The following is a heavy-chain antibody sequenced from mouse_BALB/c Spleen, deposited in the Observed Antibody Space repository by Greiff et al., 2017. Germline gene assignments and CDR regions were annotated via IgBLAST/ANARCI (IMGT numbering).Heavy chain of an antibody. V-gene: IGHV5-12-1*01. Sequence: EVQGAESGGGLVKPGGSLKLSCAASGFAFSSYDMSWVRQTPEKRLEWVAYISSGGGSTYYPDTVKGRFTISRDNAKNTLYLQMSSLKSEDTAMYYCARRGWLLRDYAMDYWGQGTSVTVSS. J-gene: IGHJ4*01. D-gene: IGHD2-3*01. CDR1: GFAFSSYD. CDR3: ARRGWLLRDYAMDY. CDR2: ISSGGGST.